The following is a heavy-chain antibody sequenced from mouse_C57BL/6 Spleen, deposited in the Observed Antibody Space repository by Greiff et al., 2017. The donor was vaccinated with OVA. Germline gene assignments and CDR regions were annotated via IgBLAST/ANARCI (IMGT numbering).Heavy chain of an antibody. CDR3: AREDLLGLRYFDV. V-gene: IGHV1-50*01. CDR2: IDPSDSYT. CDR1: GYTFTSYW. Sequence: QVQLQQPGAELVKPGASVKLSCKASGYTFTSYWMQWVKQRPGQGPEWIGEIDPSDSYTNYNQKFKGKATLTVDTSSSTAYMQLSSLTSEDSAVYYCAREDLLGLRYFDVWGTGTTVTVSS. J-gene: IGHJ1*03. D-gene: IGHD4-1*01.